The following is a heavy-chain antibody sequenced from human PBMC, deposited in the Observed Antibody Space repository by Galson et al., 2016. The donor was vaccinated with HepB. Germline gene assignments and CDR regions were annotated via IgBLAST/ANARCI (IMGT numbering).Heavy chain of an antibody. D-gene: IGHD1-26*01. J-gene: IGHJ6*02. V-gene: IGHV3-30*03. CDR3: ARDTRPKGYFYGMDV. Sequence: SLRLSCAASGFTFSNYAMHWVRQAPGKGLEWVAVISYDSSTKYYADSVRGRLTISRENSKDALYLQMNSLTPKDTAVYYCARDTRPKGYFYGMDVWGQGTTVTVSS. CDR2: ISYDSSTK. CDR1: GFTFSNYA.